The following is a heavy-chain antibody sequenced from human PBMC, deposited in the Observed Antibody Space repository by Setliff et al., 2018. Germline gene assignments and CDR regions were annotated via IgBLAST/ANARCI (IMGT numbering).Heavy chain of an antibody. D-gene: IGHD3-22*01. J-gene: IGHJ3*02. V-gene: IGHV3-72*01. Sequence: PGGSLRLSCAASGFTFSAHYMDWLRQAPGKGLEWVGRIRNKDNSYTTEYAASVKGRFTISRDNSKNTLYLQMNSLRAEDTAVYYCANSMPNYYDSSGYYSGSLSDAFDIWGQGTMVTVSS. CDR3: ANSMPNYYDSSGYYSGSLSDAFDI. CDR1: GFTFSAHY. CDR2: IRNKDNSYTT.